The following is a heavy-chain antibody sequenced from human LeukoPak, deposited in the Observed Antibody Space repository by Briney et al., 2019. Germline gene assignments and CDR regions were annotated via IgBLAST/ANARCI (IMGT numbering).Heavy chain of an antibody. CDR3: ARGAGRWAI. CDR1: GGPINSDY. CDR2: IYSSGST. D-gene: IGHD4-23*01. V-gene: IGHV4-59*01. J-gene: IGHJ3*02. Sequence: SETLSLTCTVSGGPINSDYWNWLRQPPGQGLEWIGYIYSSGSTNYNPSLNSRVSISLDTSKNQLSLKLGSVTAADTAVYYCARGAGRWAIWGQGTMVSVSS.